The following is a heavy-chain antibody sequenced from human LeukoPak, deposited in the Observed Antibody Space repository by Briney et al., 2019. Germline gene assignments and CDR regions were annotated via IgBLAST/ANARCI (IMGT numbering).Heavy chain of an antibody. CDR1: GFYFSTLW. D-gene: IGHD4-17*01. CDR3: LKDAELATVTGDSQRYFYHVDV. CDR2: IYPGDSDA. V-gene: IGHV5-51*01. J-gene: IGHJ6*03. Sequence: GESLKISCKSSGFYFSTLWNGWVRQMPGKGLEWMGFIYPGDSDARYSPSFQGQVTFSADTSTSTVSLQWSSLKASDSAMYYCLKDAELATVTGDSQRYFYHVDVWGKGTAVTVSS.